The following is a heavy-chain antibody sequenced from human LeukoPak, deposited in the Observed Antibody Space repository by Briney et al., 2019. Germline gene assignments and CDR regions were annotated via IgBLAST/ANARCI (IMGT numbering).Heavy chain of an antibody. CDR2: ISSSSTYI. Sequence: GGSLRLSCAASGFTFSSSSMNWVRQAPGKGLEWVSYISSSSTYIYYADSVKGRFTVSRDNAWNSLYLQMNSLRAEDTAVYYCARLMDRARRDAFDIWGQGTMVTVSS. J-gene: IGHJ3*02. D-gene: IGHD2-2*03. CDR1: GFTFSSSS. CDR3: ARLMDRARRDAFDI. V-gene: IGHV3-21*01.